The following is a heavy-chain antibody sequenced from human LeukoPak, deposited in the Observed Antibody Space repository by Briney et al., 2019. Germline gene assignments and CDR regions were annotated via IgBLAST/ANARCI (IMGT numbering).Heavy chain of an antibody. CDR2: INGNSGAT. D-gene: IGHD7-27*01. J-gene: IGHJ4*02. CDR1: GGTFSSYA. V-gene: IGHV1-2*02. Sequence: ASVKVSCKASGGTFSSYAISWVRQAPGQGREWMGWINGNSGATNYARNFQDRVTLTRDTSISTVYMELSRLRIDDTAVYYCARDFSWGVDYWGQGTLVTVSS. CDR3: ARDFSWGVDY.